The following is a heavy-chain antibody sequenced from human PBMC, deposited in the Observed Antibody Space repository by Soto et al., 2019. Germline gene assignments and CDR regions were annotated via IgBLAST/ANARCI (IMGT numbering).Heavy chain of an antibody. J-gene: IGHJ4*02. V-gene: IGHV3-64D*06. CDR3: VKDRYVDY. Sequence: GGSLRLSCSVFGFSFNSYAMHWVRQAPGKGLQYVSSISSSGVSTYYADSVKGRSTISRDNSKNTLYLQMSSLRVEDTAVYYCVKDRYVDYWGQGTLVTVSS. CDR2: ISSSGVST. CDR1: GFSFNSYA.